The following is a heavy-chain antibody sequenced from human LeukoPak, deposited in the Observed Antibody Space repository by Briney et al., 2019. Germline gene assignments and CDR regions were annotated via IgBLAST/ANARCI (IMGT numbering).Heavy chain of an antibody. V-gene: IGHV3-21*04. CDR1: GFTFSSYS. CDR2: ISSSSSYI. D-gene: IGHD2-2*01. Sequence: GGSLRLSCAASGFTFSSYSMNWVRQAPGKGLEWVSSISSSSSYIYYADSVKGRFTISRDNSKNTLYLQMNSLRAEDTAVYYCAKGGNIVVVPAATDYWGQGTLVTVSS. J-gene: IGHJ4*02. CDR3: AKGGNIVVVPAATDY.